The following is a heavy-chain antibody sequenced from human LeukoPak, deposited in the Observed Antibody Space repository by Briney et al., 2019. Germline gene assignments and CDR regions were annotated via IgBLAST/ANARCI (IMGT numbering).Heavy chain of an antibody. J-gene: IGHJ6*03. CDR2: MYTSGST. CDR1: GGSISSYS. V-gene: IGHV4-4*07. CDR3: ARDLRRRVTAIGYGPREYYYYMDV. Sequence: SGTLSLTCTVSGGSISSYSWSWIRQPAVKGLEWIGRMYTSGSTKYNPSLKSRVTMSVDTSKNQFSLKLSSVTAADTAVYYCARDLRRRVTAIGYGPREYYYYMDVWGKGTTVTISS. D-gene: IGHD2-21*02.